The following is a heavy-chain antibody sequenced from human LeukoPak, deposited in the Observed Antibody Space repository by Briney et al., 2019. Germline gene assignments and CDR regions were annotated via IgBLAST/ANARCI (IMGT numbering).Heavy chain of an antibody. V-gene: IGHV3-23*01. J-gene: IGHJ2*01. D-gene: IGHD3-10*01. CDR2: ISGSGGST. CDR3: ATSGSVWFFDL. Sequence: GSLRLSSAASGFSFSSYDMSWVRRAPGRGLEGFSGISGSGGSTYHADSVKGRFTTSRDNSKNTLYLQMNSLRAEDTAVYYCATSGSVWFFDLWGRGALVTVSS. CDR1: GFSFSSYD.